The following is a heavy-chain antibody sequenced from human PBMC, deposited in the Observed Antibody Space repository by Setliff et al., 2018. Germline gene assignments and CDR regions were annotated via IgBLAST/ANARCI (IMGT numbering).Heavy chain of an antibody. J-gene: IGHJ4*02. Sequence: SETLSLTCTVSAGSISSSSYYWGWIRQPPGKGLEWIATIHYSGSTYYNPSLKSRVTTSVDTSKNQFSLKLSSVTAADTAVYYCARKGGKSDSRGYYYWTDFDYWGQGALVTVSA. CDR2: IHYSGST. V-gene: IGHV4-39*01. CDR1: AGSISSSSYY. CDR3: ARKGGKSDSRGYYYWTDFDY. D-gene: IGHD3-22*01.